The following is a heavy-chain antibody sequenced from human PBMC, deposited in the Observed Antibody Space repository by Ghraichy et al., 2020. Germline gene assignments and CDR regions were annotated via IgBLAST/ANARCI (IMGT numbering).Heavy chain of an antibody. V-gene: IGHV3-30-3*01. CDR2: ISYDGSNK. CDR1: GFTFSSYA. J-gene: IGHJ3*02. Sequence: GGSLRLSCAASGFTFSSYAMHWVRQAPGKGLEWAAVISYDGSNKYYADSVKGRFTISRDNSKNTLYLQMNSLRAEDTAVYYCARVMHIVVVIDAFDIWGQGTMVTVSS. CDR3: ARVMHIVVVIDAFDI. D-gene: IGHD2-21*01.